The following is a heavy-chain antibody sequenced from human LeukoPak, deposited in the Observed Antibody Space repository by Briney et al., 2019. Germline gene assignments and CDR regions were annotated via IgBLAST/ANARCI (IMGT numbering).Heavy chain of an antibody. D-gene: IGHD6-25*01. V-gene: IGHV3-21*01. Sequence: GGSLRLSCAASGITFSNAWMTWVRQAPGKGLEWVSSISSSSSYIYYADSVKGRFTISRDNAKNSLYLQMNSLRAEDTAVYYCAREGGDGDYWGQGTLVTVSS. CDR2: ISSSSSYI. CDR1: GITFSNAW. J-gene: IGHJ4*02. CDR3: AREGGDGDY.